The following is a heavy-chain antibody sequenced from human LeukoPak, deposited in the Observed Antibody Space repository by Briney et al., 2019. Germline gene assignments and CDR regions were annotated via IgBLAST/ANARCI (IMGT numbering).Heavy chain of an antibody. D-gene: IGHD3-16*01. Sequence: GGSLRLSCAASGFTFSSYSMNWARQAPGKGLEWVSYISYSGSTIYYADSVKGRFTISRDNGKNSLYLQMNSLRAEDTAVYYCARDFLHLGGWGQGTMVTVSS. V-gene: IGHV3-48*01. CDR2: ISYSGSTI. J-gene: IGHJ3*01. CDR1: GFTFSSYS. CDR3: ARDFLHLGG.